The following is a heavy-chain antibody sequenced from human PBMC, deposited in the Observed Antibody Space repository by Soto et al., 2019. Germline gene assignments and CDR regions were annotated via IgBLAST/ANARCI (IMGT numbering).Heavy chain of an antibody. CDR3: ARPLRYCSGGSCYYYYYGMDV. V-gene: IGHV5-51*01. D-gene: IGHD2-15*01. CDR2: IYPGDSDT. J-gene: IGHJ6*02. Sequence: GGSLRLSCTTSGFAFVDHGMSWVRQAPGKGLEWMGIIYPGDSDTRYSPSFQGQVTISADKSISTAYLQWSSLKASDTAMYYCARPLRYCSGGSCYYYYYGMDVWGQGTTVTVSS. CDR1: GFAFVDHG.